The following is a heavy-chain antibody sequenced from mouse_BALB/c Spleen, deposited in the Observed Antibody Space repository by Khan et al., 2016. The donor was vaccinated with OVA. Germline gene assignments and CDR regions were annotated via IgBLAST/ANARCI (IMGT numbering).Heavy chain of an antibody. CDR1: GFTFSNYG. D-gene: IGHD1-1*01. CDR3: ATSYFYGYYFDY. CDR2: ISGDTSTI. J-gene: IGHJ2*01. V-gene: IGHV5-17*02. Sequence: DVKLVESGGGLVQPGGSRKLSCAASGFTFSNYGMHWVRQAPEKGLEWVAFISGDTSTIYYADTVKGRFTISRDNPKNTLFLQMTSLMSEDTARDYCATSYFYGYYFDYWGPGTTLTVSS.